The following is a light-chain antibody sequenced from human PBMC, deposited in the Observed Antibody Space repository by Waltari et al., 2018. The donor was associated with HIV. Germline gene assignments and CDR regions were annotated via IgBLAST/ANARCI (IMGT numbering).Light chain of an antibody. CDR3: YSYSDTSSSYV. J-gene: IGLJ1*01. CDR1: STDVGNFNL. CDR2: EVT. V-gene: IGLV2-23*02. Sequence: QSALTQPASVSGSPGPSLTISCTGTSTDVGNFNLVSWYQQYPGKAPKLLIYEVTKRPSGAANRFSASKSGNTASLTISGLRAEDEADYYCYSYSDTSSSYVFGTGTKVTVL.